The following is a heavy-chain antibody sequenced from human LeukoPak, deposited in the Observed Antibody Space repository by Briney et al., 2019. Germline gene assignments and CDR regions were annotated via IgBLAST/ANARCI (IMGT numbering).Heavy chain of an antibody. V-gene: IGHV3-7*03. J-gene: IGHJ4*02. CDR1: GFTFGNYW. Sequence: GGSLRLACAASGFTFGNYWMSWVRQAPGKGLEWVANINQDGGEKYYVDSVKGRFTISRDNAKNSLYLQMNSLRAEDTAVYYCARNSRVGFDYWGQGTLVTVSS. CDR3: ARNSRVGFDY. CDR2: INQDGGEK. D-gene: IGHD1-26*01.